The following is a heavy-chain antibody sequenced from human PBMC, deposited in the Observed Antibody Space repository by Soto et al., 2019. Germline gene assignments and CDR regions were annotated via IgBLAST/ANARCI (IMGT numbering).Heavy chain of an antibody. J-gene: IGHJ4*02. V-gene: IGHV4-59*08. CDR3: ARHLTYGGPDFEY. CDR2: ISNIGST. Sequence: QVQLQESGPGLVKPSETLSLTCTVSGGSISSYYWSWIRQPPGKGLEWIGYISNIGSTDYNPSLESRVTISVDTSKNQFPLKLSSVTAADTAIYYCARHLTYGGPDFEYWGQGTPVTVSS. D-gene: IGHD4-17*01. CDR1: GGSISSYY.